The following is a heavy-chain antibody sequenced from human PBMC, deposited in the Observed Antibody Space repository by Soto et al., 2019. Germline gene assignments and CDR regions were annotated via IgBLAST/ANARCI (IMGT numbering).Heavy chain of an antibody. Sequence: SETLSLTCTVSGASIITDNYFWVWIRQSPRRGLELIGSISYSGRTYVNPSLQSRVTISIDASKNQFSLKLTSVTTADTAVYYCARRRASDYGGNHHPYYFDRWGQGALVTVSS. D-gene: IGHD4-17*01. J-gene: IGHJ4*02. CDR3: ARRRASDYGGNHHPYYFDR. V-gene: IGHV4-39*01. CDR2: ISYSGRT. CDR1: GASIITDNYF.